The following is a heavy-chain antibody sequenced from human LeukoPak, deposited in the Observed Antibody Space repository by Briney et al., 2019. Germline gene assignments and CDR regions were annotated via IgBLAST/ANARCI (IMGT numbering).Heavy chain of an antibody. Sequence: SETLSLTCTVSGGSISSYYWSWIRQPPGKGLEWIGYIYYSGSTSYNPSLKSRVTISVDTSKNQFSLKLSSVTAADTAVYYCARGRRITMVRGYYFDYWGQGTLVTVSS. CDR1: GGSISSYY. J-gene: IGHJ4*02. CDR2: IYYSGST. D-gene: IGHD3-10*01. V-gene: IGHV4-59*01. CDR3: ARGRRITMVRGYYFDY.